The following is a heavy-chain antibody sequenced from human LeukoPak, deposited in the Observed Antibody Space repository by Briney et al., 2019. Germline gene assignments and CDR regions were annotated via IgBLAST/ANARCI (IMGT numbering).Heavy chain of an antibody. Sequence: GGSLRLSCAASGFTFSSYAMSWVRQAPGKGLEWVSGISGSGDNTYYADSVKGRFTISRVNSKNTLYVQVNSLGTEDTAAYYCAKGSYYDSSGSFYFDYWGQGTLVTVSS. D-gene: IGHD3-22*01. CDR2: ISGSGDNT. CDR3: AKGSYYDSSGSFYFDY. CDR1: GFTFSSYA. V-gene: IGHV3-23*01. J-gene: IGHJ4*02.